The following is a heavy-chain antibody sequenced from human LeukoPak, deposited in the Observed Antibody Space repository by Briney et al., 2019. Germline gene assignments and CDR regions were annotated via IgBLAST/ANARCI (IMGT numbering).Heavy chain of an antibody. CDR1: GGSISSYY. CDR3: ARATVTTRSFDY. Sequence: PSETLSLTCTVSGGSISSYYWSWIRQPPGKGLEWIGYIYYSGGTYYNPSLKSRVTISVDTSKNQFSLKLSSVTAADTAVYYCARATVTTRSFDYWGQGTLVTVSS. CDR2: IYYSGGT. D-gene: IGHD4-17*01. V-gene: IGHV4-59*12. J-gene: IGHJ4*02.